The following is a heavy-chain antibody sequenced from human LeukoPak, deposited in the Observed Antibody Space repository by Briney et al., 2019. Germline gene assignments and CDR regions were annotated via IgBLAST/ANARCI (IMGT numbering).Heavy chain of an antibody. CDR2: IYYSGST. V-gene: IGHV4-59*01. J-gene: IGHJ4*02. CDR1: GGSISNYY. CDR3: ARGFYYFDY. Sequence: PSETLSLTCTVSGGSISNYYWSWIRQPPGKGLEWIGYIYYSGSTNYNPSLKSRVTMSVDTSKNQFSLKLSSVTAADTAVYYCARGFYYFDYWGQGTLVTVSS.